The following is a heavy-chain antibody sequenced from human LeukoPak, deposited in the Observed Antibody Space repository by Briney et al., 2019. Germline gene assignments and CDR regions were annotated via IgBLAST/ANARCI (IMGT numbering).Heavy chain of an antibody. CDR3: ARGAGEVNVWGSFRLGGFDY. CDR2: LSGDKKYI. Sequence: PGGSLRLSCAASGFTFSTYSLNWVRQAPGKGLEWLSSLSGDKKYIYYADSVKGRFTISRDNSKNTLYLQMNSLRAEDTAVYYCARGAGEVNVWGSFRLGGFDYWGQGTLVTVSS. CDR1: GFTFSTYS. V-gene: IGHV3-21*04. J-gene: IGHJ4*02. D-gene: IGHD3-16*02.